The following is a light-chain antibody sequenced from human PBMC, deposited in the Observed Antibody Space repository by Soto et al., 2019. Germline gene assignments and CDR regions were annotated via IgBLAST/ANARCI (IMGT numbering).Light chain of an antibody. CDR2: DVT. Sequence: QSALTQPASVSGSPGQSITISCTGTSSDVGGYNYVSWYQQHPDKAPKLVIFDVTRRPSGISNRFSGSKSGNTASLTISGLQAEDEADYYCSSYASTNTYVFGTGTKLTVL. J-gene: IGLJ1*01. V-gene: IGLV2-14*03. CDR1: SSDVGGYNY. CDR3: SSYASTNTYV.